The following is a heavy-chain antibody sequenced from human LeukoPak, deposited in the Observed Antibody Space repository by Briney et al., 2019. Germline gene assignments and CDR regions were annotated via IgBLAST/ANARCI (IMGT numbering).Heavy chain of an antibody. CDR2: ISGSGGST. CDR1: GFTFSSYA. CDR3: AKDVGYCGGDCYLMDYFDY. V-gene: IGHV3-23*01. J-gene: IGHJ4*02. D-gene: IGHD2-21*02. Sequence: PGGSLRLSCAASGFTFSSYAMSWVRQAPGKGLEWVSAISGSGGSTYYADPVKGRFTISRDNSKNTLYLQMNSLRAEDTAVYYCAKDVGYCGGDCYLMDYFDYWGQGTLVTVSS.